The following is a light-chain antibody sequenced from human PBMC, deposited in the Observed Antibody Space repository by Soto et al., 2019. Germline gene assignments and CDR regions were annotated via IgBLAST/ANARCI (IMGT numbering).Light chain of an antibody. CDR3: QQLFDSTIT. CDR1: QSVRSY. CDR2: DAS. Sequence: EIVLTQSPATLSLSPGERATLSCRASQSVRSYLAWYRQKPGQAPRLLIYDASNRETGIPARFSGSGSGTEFTLTISSLEPEDFATYYCQQLFDSTITFGQGTRLEIK. J-gene: IGKJ5*01. V-gene: IGKV3-11*01.